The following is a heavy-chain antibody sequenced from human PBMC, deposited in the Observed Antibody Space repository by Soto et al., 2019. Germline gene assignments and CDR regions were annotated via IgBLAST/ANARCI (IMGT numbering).Heavy chain of an antibody. D-gene: IGHD2-2*01. J-gene: IGHJ6*02. CDR3: ARDLGYCSSTSCRVNYYYYGMDV. V-gene: IGHV3-33*01. CDR1: GFTFSSYG. Sequence: PGGSLRLSCAASGFTFSSYGMHWVRQAPGKGLEWVAVIWYDGSNKYNADSVKGRFTISRDNSKNTLYLQMNSLRAEDTAVYYCARDLGYCSSTSCRVNYYYYGMDVWGQGTTVTVSS. CDR2: IWYDGSNK.